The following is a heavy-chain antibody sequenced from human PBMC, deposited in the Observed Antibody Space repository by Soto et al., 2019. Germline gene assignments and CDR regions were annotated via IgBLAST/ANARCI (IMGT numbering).Heavy chain of an antibody. Sequence: QVQLVESGGGVVQPGRSLRLSCAASGFTFSSYGMHWVRQAPGKGLEWVAVISYDGSNKYYADSVKGRFTISRDNSENTLYLQMNSLRAEDTAVYYCAKDSPLCSGGSCYPGDWGQGTLVTVSS. D-gene: IGHD2-15*01. CDR3: AKDSPLCSGGSCYPGD. J-gene: IGHJ4*02. CDR1: GFTFSSYG. CDR2: ISYDGSNK. V-gene: IGHV3-30*18.